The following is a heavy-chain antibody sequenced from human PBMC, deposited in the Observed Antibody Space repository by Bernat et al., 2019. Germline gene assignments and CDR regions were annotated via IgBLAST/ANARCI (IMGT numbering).Heavy chain of an antibody. CDR1: GGSISSSVYS. CDR2: IYYSGNT. D-gene: IGHD6-6*01. V-gene: IGHV4-39*01. J-gene: IGHJ4*02. Sequence: QLQLQESGPGLVKPSETLSLTCSVSGGSISSSVYSWGWIRQPPGKGLEWIGTIYYSGNTDYNPSLKSRVTMSLDTSKNQFSLRLRSVTAADTAVYYCARQFDCWGQGILVTVSS. CDR3: ARQFDC.